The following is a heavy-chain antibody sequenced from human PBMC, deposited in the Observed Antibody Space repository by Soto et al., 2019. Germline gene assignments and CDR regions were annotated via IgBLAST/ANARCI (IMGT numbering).Heavy chain of an antibody. V-gene: IGHV3-9*01. CDR2: ISWNSGSI. J-gene: IGHJ6*02. Sequence: GGSLRPSCAAPGLTFDDYAMHWVRQAPGKGLECVSGISWNSGSIGYADSVKGRFTISRDNAKNSLYLQMNSLSAEDTAVYYCAKSYYDIFTGLVYYYCMDVWGQGTTVTVSS. CDR1: GLTFDDYA. CDR3: AKSYYDIFTGLVYYYCMDV. D-gene: IGHD3-9*01.